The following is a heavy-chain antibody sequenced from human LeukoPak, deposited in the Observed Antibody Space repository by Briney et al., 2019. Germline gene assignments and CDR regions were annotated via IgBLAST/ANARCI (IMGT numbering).Heavy chain of an antibody. D-gene: IGHD5-18*01. CDR3: ARDFMDTAMVIGH. CDR1: GGSISSSSYY. J-gene: IGHJ4*02. Sequence: PSETLSLTCTVSGGSISSSSYYWGWLRQPPGKGLEWIGSIYYSGSTYYNPSLKSRVTILVDTSNNQFSLKLSSVTAADTAVYYCARDFMDTAMVIGHWGQGTLVTVSS. CDR2: IYYSGST. V-gene: IGHV4-39*07.